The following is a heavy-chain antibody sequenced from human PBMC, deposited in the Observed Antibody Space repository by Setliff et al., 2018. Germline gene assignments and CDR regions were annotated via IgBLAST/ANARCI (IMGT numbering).Heavy chain of an antibody. CDR3: AREMTTDKNHYLDF. D-gene: IGHD4-4*01. J-gene: IGHJ4*02. V-gene: IGHV1-69*10. CDR1: GGTFSSYA. CDR2: IIPILGIA. Sequence: SVKVSCKASGGTFSSYAISWVRQAPGQGLEWMGGIIPILGIANYAQKFQGRVTITADESTSTAYMELSSLRSEDTAVYYCAREMTTDKNHYLDFWGQGTLVTVSS.